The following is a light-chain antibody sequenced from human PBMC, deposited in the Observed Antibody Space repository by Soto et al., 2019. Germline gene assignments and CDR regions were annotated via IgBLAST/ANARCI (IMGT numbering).Light chain of an antibody. CDR2: VVTGGIVG. Sequence: QPVLTQPPSTSASLGASVTLTCTLGSFYSDYKVDWYQQRPGKGPRFVMRVVTGGIVGSKGDGIPYRVSIGGSGLNRYLTSKNIQKEDESDYPCGAAPGSGSSFAFGGGTKLTVL. J-gene: IGLJ2*01. V-gene: IGLV9-49*03. CDR1: SFYSDYK. CDR3: GAAPGSGSSFA.